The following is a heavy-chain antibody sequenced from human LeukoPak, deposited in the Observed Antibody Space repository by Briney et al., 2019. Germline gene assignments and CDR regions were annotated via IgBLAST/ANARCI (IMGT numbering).Heavy chain of an antibody. Sequence: GGSLRLSCAASGFTFSDYAMSWVRQAPGKGLEWVSAVSSSGGTTYYADSVKGRFAISRDNSKNTLSLQMNSLRAEDTAIYYCAKNGDRGAYCSGGSCYPYYYYYMDVWGKGTTVTISS. CDR1: GFTFSDYA. CDR3: AKNGDRGAYCSGGSCYPYYYYYMDV. CDR2: VSSSGGTT. D-gene: IGHD2-15*01. J-gene: IGHJ6*03. V-gene: IGHV3-23*01.